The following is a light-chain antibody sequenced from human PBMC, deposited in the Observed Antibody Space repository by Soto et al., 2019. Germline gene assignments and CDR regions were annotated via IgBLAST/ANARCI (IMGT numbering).Light chain of an antibody. CDR3: QSYDSSLTVV. CDR1: SSNIGAGYD. CDR2: GNT. Sequence: QSMLTQPPSVSGAPGQRVTISCTGSSSNIGAGYDVHWYQQFPGTTPKFLIYGNTNRPSGVPDRFSASKSGTSASLDITGLQAEDEAEYFCQSYDSSLTVVFGGGTKVTVL. V-gene: IGLV1-40*01. J-gene: IGLJ2*01.